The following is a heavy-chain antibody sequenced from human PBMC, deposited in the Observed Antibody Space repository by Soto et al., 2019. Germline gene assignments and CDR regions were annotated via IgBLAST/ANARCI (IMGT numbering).Heavy chain of an antibody. J-gene: IGHJ5*02. Sequence: EVQLLESGGGLVQPGGSLRLSCAASGFTFSSYAMSWVRQAPGKGLEWVSAISGSGGSTYHADSVKGRFTISRDNSKNTLYLQMNSLRAEDTAVYYCAKDRTGSEGYNWFDPWGQGTLVTVSS. D-gene: IGHD3-10*01. V-gene: IGHV3-23*01. CDR3: AKDRTGSEGYNWFDP. CDR1: GFTFSSYA. CDR2: ISGSGGST.